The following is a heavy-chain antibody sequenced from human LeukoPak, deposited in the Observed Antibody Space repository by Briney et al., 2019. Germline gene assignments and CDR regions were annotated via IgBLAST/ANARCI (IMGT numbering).Heavy chain of an antibody. CDR2: ISSSGSTI. J-gene: IGHJ6*04. Sequence: PGGSLRLACAASGFTFSSYEMNWVSQAPGKGLEGVSYISSSGSTIYYADSVKGRFTISRDNAKNSLYLQMNSLRAEDTAVYYCAELGITMIGGVWGKGTTVTISS. CDR3: AELGITMIGGV. V-gene: IGHV3-48*03. D-gene: IGHD3-10*02. CDR1: GFTFSSYE.